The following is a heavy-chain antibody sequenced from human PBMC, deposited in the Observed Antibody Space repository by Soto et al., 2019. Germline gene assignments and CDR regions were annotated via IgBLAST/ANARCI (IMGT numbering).Heavy chain of an antibody. CDR1: GFTFSSYA. CDR3: QKKGFLEWFYGMDV. CDR2: ISGSGGST. J-gene: IGHJ6*02. V-gene: IGHV3-23*01. D-gene: IGHD3-3*01. Sequence: GGSLRLSCAASGFTFSSYAMSWVRQAPGKGLEWVSAISGSGGSTYYADSVKGRFTISRDNSKNTLYLQMNSLRAEDTAVYYCQKKGFLEWFYGMDVWGQGTTVTVSS.